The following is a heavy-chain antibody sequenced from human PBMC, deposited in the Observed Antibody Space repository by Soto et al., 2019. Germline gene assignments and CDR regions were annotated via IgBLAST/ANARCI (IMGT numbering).Heavy chain of an antibody. Sequence: SETLSLTCTVSGGSISSSSYYWGWIRQPPGKGLEWIGSIYYSGSTYYNPSPKSRVTISVDTSKNQFSLKLSSVTAADTAVFYFARLHISGWGGPVWCDPWGQGPLVTVSS. J-gene: IGHJ5*02. CDR3: ARLHISGWGGPVWCDP. V-gene: IGHV4-39*01. CDR2: IYYSGST. D-gene: IGHD1-26*01. CDR1: GGSISSSSYY.